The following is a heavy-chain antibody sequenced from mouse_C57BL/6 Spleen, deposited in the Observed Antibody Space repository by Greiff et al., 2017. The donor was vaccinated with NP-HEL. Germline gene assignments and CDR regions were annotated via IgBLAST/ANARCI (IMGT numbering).Heavy chain of an antibody. J-gene: IGHJ1*03. CDR2: IYPGSGNT. CDR1: GYTFTDYY. V-gene: IGHV1-76*01. Sequence: QVQLQQSGAELVRPGASVKLSCKASGYTFTDYYINWVKQRPGQGLEWIARIYPGSGNTYYNEKFKGKATLTAEKSSSTAYMQLSSLTSEDSAVYFCAIYGSSWYFDVWGTGTTVTVSS. CDR3: AIYGSSWYFDV. D-gene: IGHD1-1*01.